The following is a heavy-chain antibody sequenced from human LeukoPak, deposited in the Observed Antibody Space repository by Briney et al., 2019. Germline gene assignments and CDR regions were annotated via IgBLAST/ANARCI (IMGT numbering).Heavy chain of an antibody. CDR3: ASGTSGYYLRPFDY. V-gene: IGHV4-39*01. CDR2: IYYSGST. Sequence: SETLSLTCTVSGGSISSSSYYWGWIRQPPGKGLEWIGSIYYSGSTYYNPSLKSRVTISVDTSKNQFSLKLSSVTAADTAVYYCASGTSGYYLRPFDYWGQGTLVTVPS. D-gene: IGHD3-3*01. CDR1: GGSISSSSYY. J-gene: IGHJ4*02.